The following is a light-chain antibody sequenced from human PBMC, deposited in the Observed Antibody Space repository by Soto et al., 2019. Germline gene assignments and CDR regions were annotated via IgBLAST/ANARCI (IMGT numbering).Light chain of an antibody. J-gene: IGKJ5*01. CDR2: GAS. V-gene: IGKV3-15*01. CDR1: QSVSSN. CDR3: QHYNNCPLI. Sequence: EIVMTQSPATLSVSPGERATLSCRASQSVSSNFAWYQQKPGPAPRLLIYGASTRATGIPALLSGRGSGTDFTLTLSSRQSEDYAVYYCQHYNNCPLIFAQGTRLGIK.